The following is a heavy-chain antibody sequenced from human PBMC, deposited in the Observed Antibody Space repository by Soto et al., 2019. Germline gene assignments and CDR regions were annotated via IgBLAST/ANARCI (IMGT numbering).Heavy chain of an antibody. V-gene: IGHV1-18*01. CDR3: ARADYAFWSNYGMDV. CDR2: ISAYNGNT. D-gene: IGHD3-3*01. Sequence: XSVKVSCKASGYSFTSYGIIWVRQAPGQGLEWMGWISAYNGNTNYAQKLQGRVTMTTDTSTSTAYMELRSLRSDDTAVYYCARADYAFWSNYGMDVWGQGTTVTVPS. J-gene: IGHJ6*02. CDR1: GYSFTSYG.